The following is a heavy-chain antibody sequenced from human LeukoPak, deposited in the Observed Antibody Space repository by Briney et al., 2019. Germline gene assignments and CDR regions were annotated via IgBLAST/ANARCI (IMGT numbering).Heavy chain of an antibody. V-gene: IGHV4-39*07. J-gene: IGHJ3*02. CDR1: GGSISSSSYY. Sequence: PSETLSRTCTVSGGSISSSSYYWGWIRQPPGKGLEWIGSIYHSGSTYYNPSLKSRVTISVDTSKNQFSLKLSSVTAADTAVYYCASYTDAFDIWGQGTMVTVSS. CDR3: ASYTDAFDI. D-gene: IGHD3-16*01. CDR2: IYHSGST.